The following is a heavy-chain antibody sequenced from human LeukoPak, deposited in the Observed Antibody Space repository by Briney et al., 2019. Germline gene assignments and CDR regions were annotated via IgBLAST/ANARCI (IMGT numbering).Heavy chain of an antibody. CDR1: GFTFSSYG. Sequence: GGSLRLSCAASGFTFSSYGMHWVRQAPGKGLEWVAAIWSDGSNKYYADSVKGRFTISRDNSKNTLYLQVDSLRAEDTAVYYCAVVPANYGMDVWGQGTTVTVSS. CDR3: AVVPANYGMDV. D-gene: IGHD2-2*01. V-gene: IGHV3-33*01. CDR2: IWSDGSNK. J-gene: IGHJ6*02.